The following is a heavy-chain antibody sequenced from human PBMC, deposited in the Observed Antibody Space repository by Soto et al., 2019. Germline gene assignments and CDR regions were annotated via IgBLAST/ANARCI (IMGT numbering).Heavy chain of an antibody. Sequence: QVQLVESGGGVVQPGRSLRLSCAASGFTFSSYAMHWVRQAPGKGLEWVAVISYDGSNKYYADSVKGRFTISRDNSKNTLYLQMNSLRAADTAVYYCAREPSSGWSRHYYGMDVWGQGTTVTVSS. J-gene: IGHJ6*02. CDR1: GFTFSSYA. D-gene: IGHD6-19*01. V-gene: IGHV3-30-3*01. CDR2: ISYDGSNK. CDR3: AREPSSGWSRHYYGMDV.